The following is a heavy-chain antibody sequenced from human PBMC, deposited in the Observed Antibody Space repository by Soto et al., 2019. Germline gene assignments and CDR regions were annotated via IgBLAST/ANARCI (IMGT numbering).Heavy chain of an antibody. V-gene: IGHV3-23*01. CDR2: ISGSGGST. Sequence: LRLSCAASGFTFSSYAMSWVRQAPGKGLEWVSAISGSGGSTYYADSVKGRFTISRDNSKNTLYLQMNSLRAEDTAVYYCAKDRDYYDSSGYLVYWGQGTLVTVSS. CDR1: GFTFSSYA. D-gene: IGHD3-22*01. J-gene: IGHJ4*02. CDR3: AKDRDYYDSSGYLVY.